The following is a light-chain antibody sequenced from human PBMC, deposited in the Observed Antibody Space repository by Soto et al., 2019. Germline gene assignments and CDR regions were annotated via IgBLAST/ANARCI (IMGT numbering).Light chain of an antibody. J-gene: IGKJ4*02. Sequence: EIVLTQSPATLSLSPGERDTLSCRASQSVRNDLVWYHQKPGQAPRVLIYSASNRATGIPARFRGSGSGTEFPLTSSRLEPEEFAVYYCQQRTNRRPTFGGGTNVE. CDR1: QSVRND. CDR2: SAS. V-gene: IGKV3-11*01. CDR3: QQRTNRRPT.